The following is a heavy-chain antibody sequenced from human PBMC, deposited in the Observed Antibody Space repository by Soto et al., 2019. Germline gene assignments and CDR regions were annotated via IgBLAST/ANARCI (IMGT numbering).Heavy chain of an antibody. D-gene: IGHD3-22*01. CDR2: IDPSDSQT. Sequence: VECLTIFCKGSGYSFAGYWITWVLQKPGKGLEWMGRIDPSDSQTYYSPSFRGHVTISATKSITTVFLQWSSLRASDTAMYYCARQIYDSDTGPNFKYYFDSWGQGTTVTVSS. CDR1: GYSFAGYW. CDR3: ARQIYDSDTGPNFKYYFDS. V-gene: IGHV5-10-1*01. J-gene: IGHJ4*02.